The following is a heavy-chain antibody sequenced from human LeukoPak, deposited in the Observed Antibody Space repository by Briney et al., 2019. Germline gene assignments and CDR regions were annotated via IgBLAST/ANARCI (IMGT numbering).Heavy chain of an antibody. Sequence: PSQTLSLTCTVSGGSISSGDYYWSWIRQSPGKGLEWIGYIYFSGTTYHNPPLKTRLTISVDTSKNQFSLRLNSMTAADTAVYYCARLRIVGAKFDYWGQGTLVTVSS. CDR1: GGSISSGDYY. J-gene: IGHJ4*01. V-gene: IGHV4-30-4*01. D-gene: IGHD1-26*01. CDR2: IYFSGTT. CDR3: ARLRIVGAKFDY.